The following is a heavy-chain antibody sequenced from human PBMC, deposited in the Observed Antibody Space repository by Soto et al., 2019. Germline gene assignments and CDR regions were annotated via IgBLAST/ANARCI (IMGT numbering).Heavy chain of an antibody. CDR2: INHSGST. CDR3: ARGAGVTLLTHFDY. Sequence: PSETLSLTCAVYGGSFSGYYWSWIRQPPGKGLEWIGEINHSGSTNYNPSLKSRVTISVDTSKNQFPLKLSSVTAADTAVYYCARGAGVTLLTHFDYWGQGTLVSVSS. J-gene: IGHJ4*02. CDR1: GGSFSGYY. V-gene: IGHV4-34*01. D-gene: IGHD2-21*02.